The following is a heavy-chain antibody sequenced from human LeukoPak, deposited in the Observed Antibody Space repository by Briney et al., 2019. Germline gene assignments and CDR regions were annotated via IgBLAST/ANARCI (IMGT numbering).Heavy chain of an antibody. CDR1: GDTFTSYA. V-gene: IGHV1-3*03. CDR3: ARGLRGGGSNWFDP. D-gene: IGHD2-21*01. CDR2: INAGNGNT. J-gene: IGHJ5*02. Sequence: GASVKVSCKASGDTFTSYAMHWVRQAPGQRLEWMGWINAGNGNTKYSQEFQGRVTITRDTSASTAYMELSSLRSEDMAVYYCARGLRGGGSNWFDPWGQGTLVTVSS.